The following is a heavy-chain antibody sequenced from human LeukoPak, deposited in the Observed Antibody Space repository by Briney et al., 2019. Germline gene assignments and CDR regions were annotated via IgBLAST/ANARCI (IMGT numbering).Heavy chain of an antibody. CDR3: ARRQYSGYDFDF. D-gene: IGHD5-12*01. CDR2: IYPRDSDT. V-gene: IGHV5-51*01. J-gene: IGHJ4*02. CDR1: GYIFTNYW. Sequence: GESLKISRKASGYIFTNYWIGWVRQMPGKGLEWMGIIYPRDSDTRYSPSFQGQVTVSADKSISTAYLQWNTLEASDTAMYYCARRQYSGYDFDFWGQGTLVTVSS.